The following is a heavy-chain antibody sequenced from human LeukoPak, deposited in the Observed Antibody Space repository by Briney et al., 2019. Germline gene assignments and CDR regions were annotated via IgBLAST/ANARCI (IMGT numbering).Heavy chain of an antibody. V-gene: IGHV3-11*05. CDR3: ARAVSVSSYYFDC. Sequence: GGSLRLSCAASGFVFSDYYMSWIRQAPGKGLEWISYISSSSSYTNYVDSVKGRFTISRDNAKNSLYLQMNSLRAEDTAVYYCARAVSVSSYYFDCWGQGTLVTVSS. D-gene: IGHD5/OR15-5a*01. CDR2: ISSSSSYT. J-gene: IGHJ4*02. CDR1: GFVFSDYY.